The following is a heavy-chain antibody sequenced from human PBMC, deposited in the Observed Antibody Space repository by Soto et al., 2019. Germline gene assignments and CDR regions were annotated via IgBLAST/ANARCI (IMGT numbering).Heavy chain of an antibody. D-gene: IGHD2-15*01. V-gene: IGHV5-51*01. CDR3: VRCPPSCGPSGRFDS. CDR2: IFPGDSDT. J-gene: IGHJ5*01. Sequence: GESLKSSCKASGYSFSTYWIAWVRQMPGKGLEWMGIIFPGDSDTRYSPSFQGQVTISADKSISTAYLQWSSLKTSDTAMYYCVRCPPSCGPSGRFDSWGQGSLVTVSS. CDR1: GYSFSTYW.